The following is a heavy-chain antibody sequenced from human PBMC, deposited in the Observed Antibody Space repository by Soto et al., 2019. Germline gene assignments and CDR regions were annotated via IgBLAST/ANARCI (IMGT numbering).Heavy chain of an antibody. D-gene: IGHD2-15*01. Sequence: PSETLSLTCTVSGGSISSSSYYWGWIRQPPGKGLEWIGSIYYSGSTYYNPSLKSRVTISVDTSKNQFSLKLSSVTAADTAVYYCARRIRGPYSGGGNWFDPWGQGTLVTVSS. CDR2: IYYSGST. V-gene: IGHV4-39*01. CDR1: GGSISSSSYY. CDR3: ARRIRGPYSGGGNWFDP. J-gene: IGHJ5*02.